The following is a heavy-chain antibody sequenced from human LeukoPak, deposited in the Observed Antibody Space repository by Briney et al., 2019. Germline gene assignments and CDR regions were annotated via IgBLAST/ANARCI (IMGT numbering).Heavy chain of an antibody. CDR1: GYSFTSYW. Sequence: GASLKISCKGSGYSFTSYWIGWVRQMPGKGLEWMGIIYPGDSDNRYSPSFQGQVTISADKSISTAYLQWSSLKASDTAMYYCARVGYCSGGSCYSLDYWGQGTLVTVSS. CDR2: IYPGDSDN. V-gene: IGHV5-51*01. D-gene: IGHD2-15*01. J-gene: IGHJ4*02. CDR3: ARVGYCSGGSCYSLDY.